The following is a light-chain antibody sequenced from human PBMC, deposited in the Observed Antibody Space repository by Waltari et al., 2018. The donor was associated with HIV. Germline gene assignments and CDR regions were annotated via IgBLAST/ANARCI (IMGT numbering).Light chain of an antibody. Sequence: EIVLMQSPGTLSLSSGDRATLSCRASQSVSSNYLAWYQQKPGQAPRLLVYGASNRATCIPDKCSGSGSGTCFTLTITTLAPEDFGFYYCQQYVSSPTFGQGTKFEIQ. V-gene: IGKV3-20*01. J-gene: IGKJ1*01. CDR2: GAS. CDR3: QQYVSSPT. CDR1: QSVSSNY.